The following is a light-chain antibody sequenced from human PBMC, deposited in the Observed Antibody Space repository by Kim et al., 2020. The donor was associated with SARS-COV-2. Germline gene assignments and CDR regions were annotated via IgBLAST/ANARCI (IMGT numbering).Light chain of an antibody. CDR2: EVI. CDR3: SSYTSSSTVV. CDR1: SSYVGSYNL. J-gene: IGLJ2*01. Sequence: QSVAISCTGTSSYVGSYNLVSWYQQPPGTAPKLMIYEVINRPSGVPDRFSGSKSGNTASLTISGLQAEDEADYYCSSYTSSSTVVFGGGTQLTVL. V-gene: IGLV2-18*02.